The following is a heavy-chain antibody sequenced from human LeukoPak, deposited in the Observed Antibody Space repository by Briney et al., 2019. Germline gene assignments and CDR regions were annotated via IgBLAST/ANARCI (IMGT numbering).Heavy chain of an antibody. Sequence: PGGSLRLSCAASGFTFSSYAMHWVRQAPGKGLEWVAAISYDGSSKYYADSVKGRFTISRDNSKNTLYLQMNSLRAEDTAVYYCAREYYDSSGYYLGPISYWGQGTLVTVSS. CDR1: GFTFSSYA. V-gene: IGHV3-30-3*01. J-gene: IGHJ4*02. D-gene: IGHD3-22*01. CDR3: AREYYDSSGYYLGPISY. CDR2: ISYDGSSK.